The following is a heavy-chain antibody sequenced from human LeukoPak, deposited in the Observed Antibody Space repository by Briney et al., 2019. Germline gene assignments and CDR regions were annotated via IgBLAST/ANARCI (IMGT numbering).Heavy chain of an antibody. Sequence: GGSLRLSCAASGFTFSSYSMNWVRQAPGKGLEWVSSISSSSSYIYYADSVKGRFTISRDNAKNSLYLQMNSLRAEDTAVYYCARQRYCSGGSCLTDAFDIWGQGTMVTVSS. D-gene: IGHD2-15*01. CDR1: GFTFSSYS. V-gene: IGHV3-21*04. CDR2: ISSSSSYI. J-gene: IGHJ3*02. CDR3: ARQRYCSGGSCLTDAFDI.